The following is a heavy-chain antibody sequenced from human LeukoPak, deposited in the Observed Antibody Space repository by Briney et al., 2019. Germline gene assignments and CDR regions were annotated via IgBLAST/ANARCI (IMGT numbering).Heavy chain of an antibody. Sequence: PGGSLRLSCAASGFTFSSYAMSWVRQAPGKGLEWVSVIYSGGSTYYADSVKGRFTISRDNSKNTLYLQMNSLRAEDTAVYYCVRDAYCGGDCYYFDYWGQGTLVTVSS. V-gene: IGHV3-53*01. CDR3: VRDAYCGGDCYYFDY. J-gene: IGHJ4*02. D-gene: IGHD2-21*02. CDR2: IYSGGST. CDR1: GFTFSSYA.